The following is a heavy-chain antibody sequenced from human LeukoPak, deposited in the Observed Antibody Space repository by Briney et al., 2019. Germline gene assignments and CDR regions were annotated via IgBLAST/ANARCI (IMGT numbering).Heavy chain of an antibody. CDR3: ARDRGFYYYYGMDV. V-gene: IGHV3-23*01. J-gene: IGHJ6*02. CDR2: ITGSGGTK. D-gene: IGHD5-12*01. CDR1: GFSFTSSA. Sequence: PGGSLRLSFAASGFSFTSSAMSSVRQAPGKGLEWVSAITGSGGTKYYADSVKGRFTISRDNAKNSLYLQMNSLRAEDTAVYYCARDRGFYYYYGMDVWGQGTTVTVSS.